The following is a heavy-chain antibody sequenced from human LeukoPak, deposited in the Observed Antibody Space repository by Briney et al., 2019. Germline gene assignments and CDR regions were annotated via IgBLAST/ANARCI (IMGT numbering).Heavy chain of an antibody. Sequence: GGSLRLSCAASGFTFGSYGMHWVRQAPGKGLEWVAVIWYDGSNKYYADSVKGRFTISRDNSKNTLYLQMNSLRAEDTAVYYCAKSPYSSGWPPFDYWGQGTLVTVSS. CDR1: GFTFGSYG. CDR3: AKSPYSSGWPPFDY. V-gene: IGHV3-33*06. D-gene: IGHD6-19*01. CDR2: IWYDGSNK. J-gene: IGHJ4*02.